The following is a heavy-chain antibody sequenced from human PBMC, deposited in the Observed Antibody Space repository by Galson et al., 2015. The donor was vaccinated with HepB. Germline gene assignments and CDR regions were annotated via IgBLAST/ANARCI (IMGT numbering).Heavy chain of an antibody. Sequence: SLRLSCAASGFSFSSSAMHWVRQAPGKGLEWVALISYDESNKYYADSVKGRFTTSRDNSKNTLYLQMNSLRTEDTALHYCAREGSGWSYDYWGQGTLVTVSS. J-gene: IGHJ4*02. CDR3: AREGSGWSYDY. V-gene: IGHV3-30*04. CDR2: ISYDESNK. CDR1: GFSFSSSA. D-gene: IGHD6-19*01.